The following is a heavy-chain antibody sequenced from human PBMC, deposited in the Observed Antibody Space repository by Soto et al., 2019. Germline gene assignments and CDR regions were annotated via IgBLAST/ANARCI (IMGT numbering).Heavy chain of an antibody. CDR1: GFTFSSYA. Sequence: GGSLRLSCSASGFTFSSYAMHWVRQAPGKGLEYVSAISSNGGSTYYADSVKGRFTISRDNSKNTLYLQMSSLRAEDTAVYYCVKVSGSIAARPLDYWGQGTLVTVSS. CDR3: VKVSGSIAARPLDY. J-gene: IGHJ4*02. D-gene: IGHD6-6*01. CDR2: ISSNGGST. V-gene: IGHV3-64D*08.